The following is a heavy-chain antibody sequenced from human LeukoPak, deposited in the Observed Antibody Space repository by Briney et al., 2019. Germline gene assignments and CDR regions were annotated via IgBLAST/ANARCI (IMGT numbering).Heavy chain of an antibody. D-gene: IGHD6-19*01. CDR3: ARSGEQWLVLDY. J-gene: IGHJ4*02. CDR2: INAGNGNT. V-gene: IGHV1-3*03. Sequence: GASVKVSCKASGYTFTSYTMHWVRQAPGQRLEWMGWINAGNGNTKYSEEFQGRVTITRDTSASTAYMELSSLRSEDMAVYYCARSGEQWLVLDYWGQGTLVTVSS. CDR1: GYTFTSYT.